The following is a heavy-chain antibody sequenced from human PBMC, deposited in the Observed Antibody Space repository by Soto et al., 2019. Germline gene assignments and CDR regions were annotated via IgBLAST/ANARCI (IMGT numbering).Heavy chain of an antibody. CDR2: ISGSGGST. CDR3: AKDLVLSTMIVVVRNDY. CDR1: GFTFSSYA. Sequence: EVQLLESGGGLVQPGGSLRLSCAASGFTFSSYAMSWVRQAPGKGLEWVSAISGSGGSTYYADSVKGRFTISRDNSKNTLYLQMNSLRAEDTAVYYCAKDLVLSTMIVVVRNDYWGQGTLVTVSS. V-gene: IGHV3-23*01. D-gene: IGHD3-22*01. J-gene: IGHJ4*02.